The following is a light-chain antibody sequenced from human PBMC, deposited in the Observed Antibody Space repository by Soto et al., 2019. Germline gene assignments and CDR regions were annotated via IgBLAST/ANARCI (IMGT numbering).Light chain of an antibody. CDR1: SSDIGGYNF. V-gene: IGLV2-14*01. CDR2: GVT. CDR3: TSYTTRTKSVL. Sequence: QSVLTQPASVSGSPGQSITISCTGTSSDIGGYNFVSWYQHHPGKAPKLMISGVTNRPSGVSDRFSGSKSGNTASLTISGLQPDDEGDYYCTSYTTRTKSVLFGGGTKLTVL. J-gene: IGLJ2*01.